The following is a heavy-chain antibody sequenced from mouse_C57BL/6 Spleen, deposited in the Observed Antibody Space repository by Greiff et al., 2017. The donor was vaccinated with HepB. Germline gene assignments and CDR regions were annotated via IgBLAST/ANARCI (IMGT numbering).Heavy chain of an antibody. V-gene: IGHV7-3*01. CDR1: GFTFTDYY. CDR3: ASSSGKSNPYYYATDY. D-gene: IGHD2-1*01. J-gene: IGHJ4*01. CDR2: IRNKANGYTT. Sequence: EVRLVESGGGLVQPGGSLSLSCAASGFTFTDYYMSWVRQPPGKALEWLGFIRNKANGYTTEYSASVKGRFTISRDNSQSILYLQMNALRAEDSATYYCASSSGKSNPYYYATDYWGQGTSVTVSS.